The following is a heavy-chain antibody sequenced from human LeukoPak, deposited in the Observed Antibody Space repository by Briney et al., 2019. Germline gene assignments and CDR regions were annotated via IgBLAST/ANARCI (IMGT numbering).Heavy chain of an antibody. Sequence: GGSLRLSCQASGFSFNDYIMSWVRQAPGKGLEWIAFIRSSHHGATREYAASVKGRFIISRDDSKNIAYLQMDSLKPEDTGVYFCTRDRGGRWFGELLGFDNWGQGTLLTVSS. V-gene: IGHV3-49*04. CDR2: IRSSHHGATR. CDR1: GFSFNDYI. CDR3: TRDRGGRWFGELLGFDN. J-gene: IGHJ4*02. D-gene: IGHD3-10*01.